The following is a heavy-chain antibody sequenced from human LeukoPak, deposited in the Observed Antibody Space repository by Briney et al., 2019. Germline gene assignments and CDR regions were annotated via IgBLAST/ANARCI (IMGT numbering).Heavy chain of an antibody. CDR3: ARGDVDTAMVT. CDR1: GGSISSYD. CDR2: IYYSGST. Sequence: PSETLSLTCTVSGGSISSYDWSWIRQPPGTGLEWIGYIYYSGSTNYNPSLKSRVTISVDTSKSQFSLKLSSVTAADTAVYYCARGDVDTAMVTWSQGTLVTVSS. V-gene: IGHV4-59*01. D-gene: IGHD5-18*01. J-gene: IGHJ5*02.